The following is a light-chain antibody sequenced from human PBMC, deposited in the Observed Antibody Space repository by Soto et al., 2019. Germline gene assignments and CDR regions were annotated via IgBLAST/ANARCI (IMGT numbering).Light chain of an antibody. CDR1: STDIGAYNY. Sequence: SVLTHPASVSGSPGQSITISCTGTSTDIGAYNYVSWYQQHPGKAPKLLIYEVTNRPSGVSNRFSGSKSGNTASLTISGLQAEDEANYYCNSYTTLSNRVFGTGTKVTVL. CDR2: EVT. V-gene: IGLV2-14*01. CDR3: NSYTTLSNRV. J-gene: IGLJ1*01.